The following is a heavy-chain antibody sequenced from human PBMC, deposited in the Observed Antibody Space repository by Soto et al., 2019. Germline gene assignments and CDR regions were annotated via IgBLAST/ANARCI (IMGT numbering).Heavy chain of an antibody. Sequence: GESLKISRRTSGYRFTSYWIAWVRQMPGKGLGGMGIIFPSDSDTRYSPSFQGQVTTSADRSTTTVFLKWASLKASETAVYCCARKDKSGYFNWFDPWGQGTLVTVSS. D-gene: IGHD3-22*01. CDR1: GYRFTSYW. CDR2: IFPSDSDT. V-gene: IGHV5-51*01. J-gene: IGHJ5*02. CDR3: ARKDKSGYFNWFDP.